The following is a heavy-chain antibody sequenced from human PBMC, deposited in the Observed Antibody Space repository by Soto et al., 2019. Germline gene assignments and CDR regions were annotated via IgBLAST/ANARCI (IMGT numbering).Heavy chain of an antibody. V-gene: IGHV4-39*01. CDR1: GGSISSSSYY. CDR2: IYYSGST. CDR3: ARRSDRLEVDY. Sequence: SETLSLTCTVSGGSISSSSYYWGWIRQPPGKGLEWIGSIYYSGSTYYNPSLKSRVTISVDTSKNQFSLKLSSVTAADTAVYYCARRSDRLEVDYWGQGTLVTVSS. D-gene: IGHD6-19*01. J-gene: IGHJ4*02.